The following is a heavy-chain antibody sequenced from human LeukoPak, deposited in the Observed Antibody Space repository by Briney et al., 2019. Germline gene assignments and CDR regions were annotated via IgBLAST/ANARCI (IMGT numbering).Heavy chain of an antibody. CDR3: ASLTYYYDSSGYPDY. D-gene: IGHD3-22*01. CDR1: GGSISSSSYY. CDR2: IYYSGST. Sequence: SETLSLTCTVSGGSISSSSYYWGWIRQPPGTGLEWIGSIYYSGSTYYNPSLKSRVTISVDTSKNQFSLKLSSVTAADTAVYYCASLTYYYDSSGYPDYWGQGTLVTVSS. J-gene: IGHJ4*02. V-gene: IGHV4-39*01.